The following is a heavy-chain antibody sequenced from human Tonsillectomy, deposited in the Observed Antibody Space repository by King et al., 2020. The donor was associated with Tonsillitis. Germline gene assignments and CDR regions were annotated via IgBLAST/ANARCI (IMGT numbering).Heavy chain of an antibody. CDR1: GYSTSSDYY. CDR2: IYHSGNT. V-gene: IGHV4-38-2*02. D-gene: IGHD2-15*01. CDR3: ARDALCSGGSCYSGGFDP. Sequence: QLQESGPGLVKPSETLSLTCTVSGYSTSSDYYWGWIRQPPGKGLEWIGSIYHSGNTYYNPSLKSRVTISVDTSKKQFSLKLTSVTAADTAVYYCARDALCSGGSCYSGGFDPWGQGTLVTVSS. J-gene: IGHJ5*02.